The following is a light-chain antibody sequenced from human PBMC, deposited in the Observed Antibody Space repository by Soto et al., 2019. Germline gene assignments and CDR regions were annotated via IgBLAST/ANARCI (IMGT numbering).Light chain of an antibody. CDR2: RNN. V-gene: IGLV1-47*01. J-gene: IGLJ2*01. CDR3: ASWDASVGGPA. CDR1: NSNIGSKY. Sequence: QAVATQPPSASGTPGQRVTISCSGSNSNIGSKYVYWYQQFPGPAPKLLIYRNNQRPSGVPDRFSGSKSGTSASLAISDLRAEDEGDYYCASWDASVGGPAFGGGTKLTVL.